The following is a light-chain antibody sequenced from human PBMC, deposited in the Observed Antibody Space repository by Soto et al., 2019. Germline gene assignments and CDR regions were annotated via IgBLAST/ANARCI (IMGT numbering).Light chain of an antibody. CDR3: QSYDTPVYV. V-gene: IGLV1-40*01. J-gene: IGLJ1*01. CDR1: SSNIGAGYD. CDR2: GNS. Sequence: QSVLTQPPSVSGAPGQRVTISCTGSSSNIGAGYDVHWYQQLPGAAPKLLIYGNSNRPSGVPDRFSGPRSGTSASLAITGLQPEDEADYYCQSYDTPVYVFGGGTKVTVL.